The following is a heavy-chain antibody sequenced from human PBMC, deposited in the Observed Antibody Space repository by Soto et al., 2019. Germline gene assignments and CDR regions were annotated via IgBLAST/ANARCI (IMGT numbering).Heavy chain of an antibody. V-gene: IGHV1-58*02. Sequence: SVKVSCKASGFTFTSSAMQCVRQARGQRLEWIGWIVVGSGNTNYAQKFRERVTITRDMSTSTAYMELSSLRSEDTAVYYCAREGIGAACDYWGQGTLVTVSS. CDR2: IVVGSGNT. CDR3: AREGIGAACDY. J-gene: IGHJ4*02. D-gene: IGHD1-26*01. CDR1: GFTFTSSA.